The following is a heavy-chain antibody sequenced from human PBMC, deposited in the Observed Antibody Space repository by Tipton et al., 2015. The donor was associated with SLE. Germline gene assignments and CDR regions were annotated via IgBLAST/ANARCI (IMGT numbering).Heavy chain of an antibody. CDR3: ARGGTTDFDY. CDR2: FYHSGTT. CDR1: GDSVTSSTYY. V-gene: IGHV4-39*07. D-gene: IGHD1-1*01. Sequence: LRLSCTVSGDSVTSSTYYWGWIRQSPGKGLEWIGSFYHSGTTYYNPSLKSRVTIPVDTSKNQFSLKLSSVTAADTAVYYCARGGTTDFDYWGQGTLVTVSS. J-gene: IGHJ4*02.